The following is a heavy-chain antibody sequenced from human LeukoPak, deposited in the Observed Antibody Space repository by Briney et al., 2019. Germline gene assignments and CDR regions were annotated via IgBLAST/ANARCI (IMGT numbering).Heavy chain of an antibody. CDR2: IGTASDT. CDR1: GFTFSSFD. CDR3: ARGPPRGKYYYMDV. V-gene: IGHV3-13*01. D-gene: IGHD1-1*01. Sequence: GGSLRLSCAVSGFTFSSFDMHWVRHPTGQGLEWVSTIGTASDTYYPGSVEGRFTLSRDNAKSSLYLQMNSLTAGDTAVYYCARGPPRGKYYYMDVWGKGTTVTVSS. J-gene: IGHJ6*03.